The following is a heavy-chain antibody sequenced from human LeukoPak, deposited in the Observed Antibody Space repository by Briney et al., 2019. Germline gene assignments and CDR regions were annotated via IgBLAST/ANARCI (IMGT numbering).Heavy chain of an antibody. CDR3: ARNLNTYYYDSSGLDY. CDR2: INPNSGGT. CDR1: GYTFTGYY. J-gene: IGHJ4*02. D-gene: IGHD3-22*01. Sequence: ASVKVSCKASGYTFTGYYMHWVRQAPGQGLEWMGWINPNSGGTNYAQKFQGRVTMTRDTSFSTAYMELSRLRSDDTAVYYCARNLNTYYYDSSGLDYWGQGTLVTVSS. V-gene: IGHV1-2*02.